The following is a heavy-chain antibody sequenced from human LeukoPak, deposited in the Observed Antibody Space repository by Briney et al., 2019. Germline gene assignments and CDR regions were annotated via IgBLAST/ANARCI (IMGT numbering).Heavy chain of an antibody. J-gene: IGHJ6*02. CDR1: GFTFSSYG. D-gene: IGHD3-3*01. CDR2: ISYDGSNK. V-gene: IGHV3-30*03. CDR3: ARNYDFWSGYHLGKLDWGPKPKKVYYYGMDV. Sequence: PGGSLRLSCAASGFTFSSYGMHWVRQAPGKGLEWVAVISYDGSNKYYADSVKGRFTISRDNSKNTLYLQMNSLRAEDTAVYYCARNYDFWSGYHLGKLDWGPKPKKVYYYGMDVWGQGTTVTVSS.